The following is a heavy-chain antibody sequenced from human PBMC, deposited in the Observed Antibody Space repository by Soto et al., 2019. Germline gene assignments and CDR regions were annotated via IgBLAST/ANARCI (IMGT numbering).Heavy chain of an antibody. Sequence: GSLLLACTVSGFTFDTYEMNWVRQAAGKGLEWVSYISKSGGTIYYAASLKGRFTVSRDNARNSLYLQMDGLRADDTAVYYCARQAELLRAGPNYYQHSVLDVWGQGTTVTVSS. D-gene: IGHD5-12*01. CDR1: GFTFDTYE. J-gene: IGHJ6*02. CDR3: ARQAELLRAGPNYYQHSVLDV. CDR2: ISKSGGTI. V-gene: IGHV3-48*03.